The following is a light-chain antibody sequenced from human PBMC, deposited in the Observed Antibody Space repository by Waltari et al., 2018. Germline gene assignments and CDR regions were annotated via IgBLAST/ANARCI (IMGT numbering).Light chain of an antibody. J-gene: IGLJ1*01. Sequence: QSALTQPASVSGSPGQSITISCTGSTTELGAYDFVAWYQQHPGKAPQLMVFDVTHRPSGISNRFSGSKSGDTASLTISGLQAEDEAYYYCSSYTTTNTFVFGTGTNVTVV. CDR3: SSYTTTNTFV. V-gene: IGLV2-14*01. CDR1: TTELGAYDF. CDR2: DVT.